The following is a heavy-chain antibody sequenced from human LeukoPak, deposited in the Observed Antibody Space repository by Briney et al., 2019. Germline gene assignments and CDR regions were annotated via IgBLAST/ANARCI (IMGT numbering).Heavy chain of an antibody. D-gene: IGHD5-18*01. J-gene: IGHJ6*03. CDR2: IKQDGSEK. V-gene: IGHV3-7*01. Sequence: GGSLRLSCAASGFTFSTYWMSWVRQAPGKGLEWVANIKQDGSEKYYVGSVKGRFTISRDNAKNSLSLQMNSLRDDDTAVYFCARWIGRRYTYGGGGRRYLFYYYMDVWGKGTTVTFS. CDR1: GFTFSTYW. CDR3: ARWIGRRYTYGGGGRRYLFYYYMDV.